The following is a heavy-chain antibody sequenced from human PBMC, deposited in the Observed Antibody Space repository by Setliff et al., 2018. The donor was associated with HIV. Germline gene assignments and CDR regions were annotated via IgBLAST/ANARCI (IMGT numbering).Heavy chain of an antibody. CDR3: AKTYYYDSSGYYYFDS. V-gene: IGHV3-23*01. D-gene: IGHD3-22*01. J-gene: IGHJ4*02. CDR2: ISGGGDRT. Sequence: LSLSCAASGFTLSSYAMTWVRQAPGKGLEWVSAISGGGDRTYHADSVRGRFTISRDNSKNTLYLQMNSLRAEDTAVYYCAKTYYYDSSGYYYFDSWGQGTLVTVSS. CDR1: GFTLSSYA.